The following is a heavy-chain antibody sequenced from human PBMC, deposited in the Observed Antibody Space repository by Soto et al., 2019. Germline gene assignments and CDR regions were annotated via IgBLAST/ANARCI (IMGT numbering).Heavy chain of an antibody. CDR1: GGSFSGYY. CDR2: INHSGST. Sequence: QVQLQQWGAGLLKPSETLSLTCAVYGGSFSGYYWSWIRQPPGKGLEWIGEINHSGSTNYNPSLKSLVAISVATSSNQFSLKLSSVTAADTAVYYGARPLRRCSGGSCYVGFDPWGQGTLVTVSS. J-gene: IGHJ5*02. V-gene: IGHV4-34*01. D-gene: IGHD2-15*01. CDR3: ARPLRRCSGGSCYVGFDP.